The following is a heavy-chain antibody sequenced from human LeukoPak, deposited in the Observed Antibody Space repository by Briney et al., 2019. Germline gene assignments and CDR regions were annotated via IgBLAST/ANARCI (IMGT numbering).Heavy chain of an antibody. D-gene: IGHD4-17*01. V-gene: IGHV4-30-4*01. CDR3: ARQPYGDYVGP. J-gene: IGHJ5*02. CDR2: IYYSGST. CDR1: GGSISSGDYS. Sequence: PSETLSLTCTVSGGSISSGDYSWSWIRQPPGKGLEWIGYIYYSGSTYYNPSLKSRVTISVDTSKNQFSLKLSSVTAADTAVYYCARQPYGDYVGPWGQGTLVTVSS.